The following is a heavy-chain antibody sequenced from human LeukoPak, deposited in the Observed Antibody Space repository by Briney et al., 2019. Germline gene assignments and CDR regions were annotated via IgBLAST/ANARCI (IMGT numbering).Heavy chain of an antibody. Sequence: SENLSLTCTVSGGSISSGSYYWSWIRQPAGKGLEWIGRIYTSGSTNYNPSLKSRVTISVDTSKNQFSLKLSSVTAADTAVYYCARARFGVTSSFYYYYMDVWGKGTTVTVSS. CDR1: GGSISSGSYY. J-gene: IGHJ6*03. V-gene: IGHV4-61*02. CDR3: ARARFGVTSSFYYYYMDV. CDR2: IYTSGST. D-gene: IGHD2-2*01.